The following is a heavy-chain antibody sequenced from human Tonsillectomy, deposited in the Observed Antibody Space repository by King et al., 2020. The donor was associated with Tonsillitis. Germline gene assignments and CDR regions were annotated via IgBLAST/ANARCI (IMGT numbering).Heavy chain of an antibody. CDR1: GFTFNSYL. Sequence: VQLVESGGGVVQPGRSLRLSCAASGFTFNSYLMHWVRQAPGKGLEWVAVISFDGSYTYYVDSVKGRFTISRDNSKNSLYLQMNSLRPEDTAVYYCASDVAAVCFDVWGQGTTVTVSS. J-gene: IGHJ6*02. V-gene: IGHV3-30-3*01. CDR3: ASDVAAVCFDV. CDR2: ISFDGSYT. D-gene: IGHD6-13*01.